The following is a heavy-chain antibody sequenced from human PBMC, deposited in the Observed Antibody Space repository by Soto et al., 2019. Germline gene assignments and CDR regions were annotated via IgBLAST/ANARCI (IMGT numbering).Heavy chain of an antibody. V-gene: IGHV1-69*01. CDR1: GGTFSSYA. Sequence: QVQLVQSGAEVKKPGSSVKVSCKASGGTFSSYAISWVRQAPGQGLEWMGGIIPIFGTANYAQKFQGRVTITADESTSTAYMELSSPRSEDTAVYYCAREYCSGGSCYSTLDYWGQGTPVTVSS. CDR3: AREYCSGGSCYSTLDY. CDR2: IIPIFGTA. D-gene: IGHD2-15*01. J-gene: IGHJ4*02.